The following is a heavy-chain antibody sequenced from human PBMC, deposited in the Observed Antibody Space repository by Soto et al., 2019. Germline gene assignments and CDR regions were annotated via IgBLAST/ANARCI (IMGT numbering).Heavy chain of an antibody. D-gene: IGHD4-17*01. Sequence: SETLSLTCTVSGGSISSYYWSWIRQPPGKGLEWIGYIYYSGSTNYNPSLKSRVTISVDTSKNQFSLKLSSVTAADTAVYYCARVPGPPSHDYGDYEPYYYYYMDVWGKGTTVTVSS. CDR1: GGSISSYY. V-gene: IGHV4-59*01. CDR2: IYYSGST. J-gene: IGHJ6*03. CDR3: ARVPGPPSHDYGDYEPYYYYYMDV.